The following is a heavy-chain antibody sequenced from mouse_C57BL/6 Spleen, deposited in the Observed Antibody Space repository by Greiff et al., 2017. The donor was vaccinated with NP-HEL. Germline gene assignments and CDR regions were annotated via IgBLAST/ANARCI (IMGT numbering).Heavy chain of an antibody. J-gene: IGHJ1*03. V-gene: IGHV2-5*01. Sequence: QVQLQQSGPGLVQPSQSLSITCTVSGFSLTSYGVHWVRQSPGKGLEWLGVIWRGGSTDYNAAFMSRLSIPKDNSKSQVFFKMNSLQADDTAIYYWAAITTVVATRYFDVWGTGTTVTVSS. CDR2: IWRGGST. CDR3: AAITTVVATRYFDV. CDR1: GFSLTSYG. D-gene: IGHD1-1*01.